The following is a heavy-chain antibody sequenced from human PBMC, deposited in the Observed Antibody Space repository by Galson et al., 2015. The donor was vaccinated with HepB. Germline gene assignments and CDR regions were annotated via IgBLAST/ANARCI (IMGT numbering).Heavy chain of an antibody. CDR1: GFTFSSYA. V-gene: IGHV3-33*06. Sequence: SLRLSCAASGFTFSSYAMHWVRQAPGKGLEWVAVIWYDGSNKYYADSVKGRFTISRDNSKNTLYLQMNSLRAEDTAVYYCAKGVGITMIVVVIPIFDYWGQGTLVTVSS. J-gene: IGHJ4*02. D-gene: IGHD3-22*01. CDR2: IWYDGSNK. CDR3: AKGVGITMIVVVIPIFDY.